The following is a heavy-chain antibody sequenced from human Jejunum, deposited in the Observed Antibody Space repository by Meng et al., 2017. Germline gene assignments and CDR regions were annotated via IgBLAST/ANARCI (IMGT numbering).Heavy chain of an antibody. Sequence: SVKVSCKASGGTFSTYAITWVRQAPGQGPEWMGAIIPIFGTTTYAQNFQGRLTITADGFTTTSYMELSSLRSDDTAVYYCARYCGGCDCVVPDLNYYGLDGWGQGTTVTVSS. CDR2: IIPIFGTT. V-gene: IGHV1-69*13. J-gene: IGHJ6*01. CDR3: ARYCGGCDCVVPDLNYYGLDG. D-gene: IGHD2-21*01. CDR1: GGTFSTYA.